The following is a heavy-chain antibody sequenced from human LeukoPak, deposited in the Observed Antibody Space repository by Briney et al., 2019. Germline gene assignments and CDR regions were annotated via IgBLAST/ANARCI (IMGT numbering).Heavy chain of an antibody. V-gene: IGHV4-59*01. CDR3: ARSPRAVAETAAFDI. Sequence: SETLSLTCTVSGGSIRSYYWSWIRQPPSKGLEWIGYIYYGGSTNYNPSLKSRVTISVDTSKNQFSLKLSSATASDTAVYYCARSPRAVAETAAFDIWGQGTMVTVSS. J-gene: IGHJ3*02. CDR1: GGSIRSYY. D-gene: IGHD6-19*01. CDR2: IYYGGST.